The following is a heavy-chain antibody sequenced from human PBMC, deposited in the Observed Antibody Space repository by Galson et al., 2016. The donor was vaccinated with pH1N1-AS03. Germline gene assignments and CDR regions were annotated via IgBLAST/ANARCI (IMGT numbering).Heavy chain of an antibody. J-gene: IGHJ3*02. CDR1: GYSFSDYY. V-gene: IGHV1-2*06. CDR3: SRQPSFYDTTGLPDAFDI. CDR2: FNPSTGST. D-gene: IGHD3-22*01. Sequence: SVKVSCKASGYSFSDYYIHWVRQAPGLGLDWMGRFNPSTGSTKYAQQFLGRFTMTRDMSISTAYMELSRLTSDDTAVYYCSRQPSFYDTTGLPDAFDIWGQGTTVTVSS.